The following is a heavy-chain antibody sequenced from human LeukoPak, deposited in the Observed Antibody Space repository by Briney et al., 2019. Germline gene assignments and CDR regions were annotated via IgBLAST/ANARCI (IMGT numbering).Heavy chain of an antibody. CDR3: ARAGNDYNTYNYPC. CDR2: MRIQLYRGNT. CDR1: GFTFGEYD. V-gene: IGHV3-49*04. Sequence: RSLILSCKAAGFTFGEYDMSWVRPAPGKRLQWIGFMRIQLYRGNTEYAASVKGRFTISRDDTKNIAYLQMSSLKIEDTAIYYCARAGNDYNTYNYPCWGQGTPVTASS. D-gene: IGHD4-11*01. J-gene: IGHJ4*02.